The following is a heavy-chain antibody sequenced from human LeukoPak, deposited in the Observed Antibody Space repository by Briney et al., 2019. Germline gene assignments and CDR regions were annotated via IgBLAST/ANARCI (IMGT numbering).Heavy chain of an antibody. V-gene: IGHV1-8*01. CDR1: GYTFTSYD. Sequence: ASVKVSCKASGYTFTSYDINWVRQATGQGLEWMGWMNPNNGNTGYAQKFQGRVTMTRNTSISTAYMELSSLRSEDTAVYYCARGRVVRGVITKRRPDYWGQGTLVTVSS. D-gene: IGHD3-10*01. J-gene: IGHJ4*02. CDR3: ARGRVVRGVITKRRPDY. CDR2: MNPNNGNT.